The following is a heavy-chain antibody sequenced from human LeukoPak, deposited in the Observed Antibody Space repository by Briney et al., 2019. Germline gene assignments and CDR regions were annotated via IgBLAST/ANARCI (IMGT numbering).Heavy chain of an antibody. V-gene: IGHV3-30*02. CDR1: GFTFSSYG. CDR2: IRYDGSNK. J-gene: IGHJ6*03. Sequence: GGSLRLSCAASGFTFSSYGMHWVRQAPDKGLEWVAFIRYDGSNKYYADSVKGRFTISRDDSKNTLYLQMNSLRAEDTAVYYCAKDPNFYYCMDVWGKGTTVTISS. CDR3: AKDPNFYYCMDV.